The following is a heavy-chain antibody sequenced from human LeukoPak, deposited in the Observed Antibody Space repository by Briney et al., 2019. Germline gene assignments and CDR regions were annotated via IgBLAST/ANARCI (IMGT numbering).Heavy chain of an antibody. V-gene: IGHV4-4*07. CDR2: VQPSGCA. Sequence: SETLSLTCNVSGDGFSLYYWSWLRKPAGKGLEWIGRVQPSGCANYNYSLRSRVTLSVDSSKNQVSLRLTSVTVADTAVYYCARVLGVTDKYFDSWGQGTPVTVSS. J-gene: IGHJ5*01. CDR1: GDGFSLYY. CDR3: ARVLGVTDKYFDS. D-gene: IGHD3-3*01.